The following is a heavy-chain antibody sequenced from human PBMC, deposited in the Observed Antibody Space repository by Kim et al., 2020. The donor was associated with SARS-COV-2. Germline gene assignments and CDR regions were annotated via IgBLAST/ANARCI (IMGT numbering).Heavy chain of an antibody. Sequence: GGSLRLSCTAYGVSFTTYWMHWVRQAPGKGLVWVARLNGGGTSSTYADFVKGRFAIARDNTKDTLYLRMSRLKNEDSAVYFCARGGVTGSLLDFWGQGTL. CDR2: LNGGGTSS. V-gene: IGHV3-74*03. CDR3: ARGGVTGSLLDF. CDR1: GVSFTTYW. D-gene: IGHD1-1*01. J-gene: IGHJ4*02.